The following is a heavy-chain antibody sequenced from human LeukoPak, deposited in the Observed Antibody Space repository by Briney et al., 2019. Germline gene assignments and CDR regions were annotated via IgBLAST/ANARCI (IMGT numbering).Heavy chain of an antibody. CDR3: ARHGLRYCSSTSCYSLNWFDP. Sequence: SETLSLTCTVSGGSISSSSYYWGWIRQPPGKGLEWIGSIYYSGSTYYNPSLKSRVTISVDTSKNQFSLKLSSVTAADTAVYYCARHGLRYCSSTSCYSLNWFDPWGQGTLVTVSS. CDR1: GGSISSSSYY. D-gene: IGHD2-2*01. J-gene: IGHJ5*02. V-gene: IGHV4-39*01. CDR2: IYYSGST.